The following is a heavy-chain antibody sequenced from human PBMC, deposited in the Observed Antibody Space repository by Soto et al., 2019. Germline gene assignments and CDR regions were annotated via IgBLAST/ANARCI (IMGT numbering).Heavy chain of an antibody. CDR2: ISDSGSLT. CDR1: GFAFSSHL. CDR3: ARRTFGSSRSFDI. D-gene: IGHD6-6*01. Sequence: PWGSLRLSCAASGFAFSSHLVSWARQAPEKGLEWVAGISDSGSLTYNADSVRGRFTISRDNSKNTLYLQMNSLRAEDTAVYYCARRTFGSSRSFDIWGQGTMVTVSS. J-gene: IGHJ3*02. V-gene: IGHV3-23*01.